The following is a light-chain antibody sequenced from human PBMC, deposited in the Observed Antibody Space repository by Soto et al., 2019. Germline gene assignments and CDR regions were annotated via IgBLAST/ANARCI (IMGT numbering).Light chain of an antibody. CDR1: SSNIGAGCD. V-gene: IGLV1-40*01. CDR3: QSYDSSLSGDV. Sequence: QSVLTQPPSVSGAPGQRVTISCTGSSSNIGAGCDVHWYQQLPGTAPKLLIYGNSNRPSGVPDRFSGSKSGTSASLAITGLQAEDEADYYCQSYDSSLSGDVFGTGTKVTVL. CDR2: GNS. J-gene: IGLJ1*01.